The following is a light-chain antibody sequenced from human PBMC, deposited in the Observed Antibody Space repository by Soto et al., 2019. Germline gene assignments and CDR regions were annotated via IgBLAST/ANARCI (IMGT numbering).Light chain of an antibody. CDR3: QQYNKWPVFT. V-gene: IGKV3-15*01. CDR2: GAS. CDR1: QSVASN. J-gene: IGKJ3*01. Sequence: IVMTQSPATLSVSPGERATLSCRASQSVASNLAWYQQRLGHAPRLLGYGASTRATGIPARFSGSGSGTEFTLTISSVQSEDFAVYYCQQYNKWPVFTFGPGTRVDIK.